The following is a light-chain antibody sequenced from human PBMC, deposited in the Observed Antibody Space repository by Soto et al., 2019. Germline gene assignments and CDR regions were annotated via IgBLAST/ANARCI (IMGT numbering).Light chain of an antibody. CDR3: QQYKSWPPIT. Sequence: EIVMTKSPATLSVSQGERATLSCRASQSVSSNLAWYQQKPGQAPRLLIYGASTRATGVPDRFSGTGSGTEFTLTISSLKSEDYAVYYCQQYKSWPPITFGQGTRLEIK. V-gene: IGKV3-15*01. CDR2: GAS. CDR1: QSVSSN. J-gene: IGKJ5*01.